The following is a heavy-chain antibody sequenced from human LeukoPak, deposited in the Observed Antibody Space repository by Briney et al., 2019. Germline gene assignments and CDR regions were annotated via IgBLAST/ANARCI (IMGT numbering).Heavy chain of an antibody. CDR3: AGSGYSSSWYKGRDWFDP. CDR1: GGSFSGYY. CDR2: INHSGST. J-gene: IGHJ5*02. V-gene: IGHV4-34*01. D-gene: IGHD6-13*01. Sequence: SETLSLTCAVYGGSFSGYYWSWIRQPPGKGLEWIGEINHSGSTNYNPSLKSRVTISVDTSKNQFSLKLTSVTAADTAVYYCAGSGYSSSWYKGRDWFDPWGQGTLVTVSS.